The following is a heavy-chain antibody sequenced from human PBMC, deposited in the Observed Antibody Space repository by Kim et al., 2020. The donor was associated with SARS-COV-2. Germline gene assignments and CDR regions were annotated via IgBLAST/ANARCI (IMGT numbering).Heavy chain of an antibody. Sequence: SETLSLTCTVSGGSISGYSWSWIRQSPGKGLESIGHVCESGSTNYNPSLGSRVTISIDTSRSQFSLKLTSVTAADTAIYYCAGAPNCNFFDYWGQGALVT. D-gene: IGHD2-21*02. CDR3: AGAPNCNFFDY. V-gene: IGHV4-59*08. J-gene: IGHJ4*02. CDR1: GGSISGYS. CDR2: VCESGST.